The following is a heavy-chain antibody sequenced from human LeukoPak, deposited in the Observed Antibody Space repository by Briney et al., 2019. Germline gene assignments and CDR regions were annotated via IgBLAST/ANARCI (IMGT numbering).Heavy chain of an antibody. J-gene: IGHJ5*02. V-gene: IGHV3-23*01. CDR1: GFTFSSYA. Sequence: GGSLRLSCAASGFTFSSYAMSWVRQAPGKGLEWVSAISGSGGSTYYADSVKGRFTISRDNSKNTLYLQMNSLRAEDTAVYYCAKGVHIAARPINWFDPWGQGTLVTVSS. CDR3: AKGVHIAARPINWFDP. CDR2: ISGSGGST. D-gene: IGHD6-6*01.